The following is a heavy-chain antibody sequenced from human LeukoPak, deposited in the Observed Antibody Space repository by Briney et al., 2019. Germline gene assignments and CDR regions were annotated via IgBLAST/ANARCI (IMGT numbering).Heavy chain of an antibody. CDR2: TNVANDYT. Sequence: ASVKVSCKASGYTFTHYAVHWVRQAPGQRLEWMGWTNVANDYTESSQKFQDRFIITSDPSATTVYMELSGLRSEDTAVYYCARVVPAGSYYYGMDVWGQGTTVTVSS. J-gene: IGHJ6*02. CDR3: ARVVPAGSYYYGMDV. V-gene: IGHV1-3*01. D-gene: IGHD2-2*01. CDR1: GYTFTHYA.